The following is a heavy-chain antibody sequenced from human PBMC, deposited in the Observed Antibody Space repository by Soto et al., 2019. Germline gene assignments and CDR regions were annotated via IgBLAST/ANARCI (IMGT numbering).Heavy chain of an antibody. CDR2: ISPYDGYT. D-gene: IGHD3-22*01. V-gene: IGHV1-18*01. CDR3: ARGGYYDSSGARNYYFYGMNV. J-gene: IGHJ6*02. Sequence: QVQLVQSGAEVKKPGASVKVSCKASGYTFASYGINWVRQAPGQGLEWLGWISPYDGYTHYAQILQGRVSMTTDTSTQTAYMELRSLRADDTAMYYCARGGYYDSSGARNYYFYGMNVWGQGPTVTVSS. CDR1: GYTFASYG.